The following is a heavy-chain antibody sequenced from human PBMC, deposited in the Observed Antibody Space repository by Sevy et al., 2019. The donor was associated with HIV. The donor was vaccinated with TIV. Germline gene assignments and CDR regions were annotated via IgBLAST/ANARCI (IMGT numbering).Heavy chain of an antibody. V-gene: IGHV3-33*08. D-gene: IGHD4-17*01. Sequence: GGSLRLSCVASGFTFSDPWMSWVRQAPGKGLEWVAVIWFDGSNTYYADSVKGRFTISRDIAKNTLHLQMNSLRVEDTAVYYCARDLEFYDYGDYGPAFMPDYWGQGTLVTVSS. CDR2: IWFDGSNT. CDR3: ARDLEFYDYGDYGPAFMPDY. CDR1: GFTFSDPW. J-gene: IGHJ4*02.